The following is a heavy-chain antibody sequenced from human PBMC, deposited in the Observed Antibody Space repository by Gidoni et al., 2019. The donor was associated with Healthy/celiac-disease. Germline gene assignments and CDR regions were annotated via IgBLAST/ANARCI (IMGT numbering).Heavy chain of an antibody. CDR3: ARDPVEDIVLMVYAMPFDY. CDR2: INPSGGST. J-gene: IGHJ4*02. V-gene: IGHV1-46*01. D-gene: IGHD2-8*01. Sequence: QVQLVQSGAEVKKPGASVKVSCMASGYTFTSYYMHWVRQAPGQELERMGIINPSGGSTSYAQKFQGRVTMTRDTSTSTVYMELSSLRSEDTAVYYCARDPVEDIVLMVYAMPFDYWGQGTLVTVSS. CDR1: GYTFTSYY.